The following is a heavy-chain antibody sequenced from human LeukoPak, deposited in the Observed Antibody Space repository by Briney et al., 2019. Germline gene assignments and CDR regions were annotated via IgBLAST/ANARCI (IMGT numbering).Heavy chain of an antibody. V-gene: IGHV3-33*03. CDR1: GFTFSSYG. CDR3: ARQLRYFDWPPRGVYYYYYMDV. J-gene: IGHJ6*03. D-gene: IGHD3-9*01. CDR2: IWYDGSNK. Sequence: GGSLRLSCAASGFTFSSYGMHWVRQAPGKGLEWVAVIWYDGSNKYYADSVKGRFTISRDNAKNSPYLQMNSLRAEDTAVYYCARQLRYFDWPPRGVYYYYYMDVWGKGTTVTVSS.